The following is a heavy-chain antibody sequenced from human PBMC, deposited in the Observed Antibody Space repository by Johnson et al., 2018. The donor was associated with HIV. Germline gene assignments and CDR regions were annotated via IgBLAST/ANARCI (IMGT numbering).Heavy chain of an antibody. J-gene: IGHJ3*01. Sequence: VQLVESGGGLVQPGGSLRLSCASSVFTVSSNYMSWVRQAPGKGLEWVSVIYSGGITYYADSLKGRFTISRDNSKNTLYLQMSGLRIEDTAVYYCARTQVYSSSRDDAFDVWGHGTMVIVSA. CDR3: ARTQVYSSSRDDAFDV. D-gene: IGHD6-13*01. CDR1: VFTVSSNY. CDR2: IYSGGIT. V-gene: IGHV3-66*02.